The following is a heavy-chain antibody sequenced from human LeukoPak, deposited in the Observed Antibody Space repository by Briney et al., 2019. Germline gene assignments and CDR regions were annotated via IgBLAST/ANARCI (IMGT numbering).Heavy chain of an antibody. D-gene: IGHD1-1*01. CDR2: IWYDGSNK. J-gene: IGHJ4*02. Sequence: QPGGSLRLSCAASGFTFSTYGMHWVRQAPGKGLEWVAIIWYDGSNKYYADSVKGRFTISRDNSQNTLYLQMNSLRAEDTAVYYCARDWKMNYWGQGTLVTVSS. CDR1: GFTFSTYG. V-gene: IGHV3-33*01. CDR3: ARDWKMNY.